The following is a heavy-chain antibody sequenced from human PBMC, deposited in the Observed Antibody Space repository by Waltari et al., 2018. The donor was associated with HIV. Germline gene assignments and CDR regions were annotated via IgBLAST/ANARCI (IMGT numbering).Heavy chain of an antibody. V-gene: IGHV3-48*01. Sequence: EVQLVESGGGLVQPGGSLRLSCAASGFTFSNYTMNWVRKDPGKVLEWFSYMSKSSSSIFYADSGKGRFTISRDNAKNSLYLQMNSLRVEDTAVYYCARDINGGWGYWGQGTLVTVAS. CDR2: MSKSSSSI. CDR3: ARDINGGWGY. D-gene: IGHD7-27*01. J-gene: IGHJ4*02. CDR1: GFTFSNYT.